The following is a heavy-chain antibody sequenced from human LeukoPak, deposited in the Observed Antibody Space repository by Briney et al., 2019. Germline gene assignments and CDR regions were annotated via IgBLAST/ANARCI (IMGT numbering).Heavy chain of an antibody. V-gene: IGHV1-2*06. CDR3: TRESGSYHGNDY. J-gene: IGHJ4*02. CDR2: INPNNGAT. CDR1: GYTFTGYY. D-gene: IGHD1-26*01. Sequence: GASVKVSCKASGYTFTGYYMHWVRQAPGQGLEWMGRINPNNGATNYAQKLQGRVTITGDTSISTAYMELSSLRSDDTAVYYCTRESGSYHGNDYWDQGTLVTVSS.